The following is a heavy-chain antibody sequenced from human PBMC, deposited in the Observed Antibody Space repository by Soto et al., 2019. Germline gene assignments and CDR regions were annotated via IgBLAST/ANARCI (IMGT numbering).Heavy chain of an antibody. CDR3: ARRYCTNGVCYSGGWFDP. J-gene: IGHJ5*02. CDR1: GGSISSSNW. D-gene: IGHD2-8*01. Sequence: ETLSLTCAVSGGSISSSNWWSWVRQPPGKGLEWIGEIYHSGSTDYNPSLKSRVTISVDKSKNQFSLKLSSVTAADTAVYYCARRYCTNGVCYSGGWFDPWGQGTLVTVSS. CDR2: IYHSGST. V-gene: IGHV4-4*02.